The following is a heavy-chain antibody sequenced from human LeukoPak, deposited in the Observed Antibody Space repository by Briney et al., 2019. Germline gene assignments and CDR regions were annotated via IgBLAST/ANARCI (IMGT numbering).Heavy chain of an antibody. V-gene: IGHV3-30*18. CDR3: AKDVKMFRGPMIMRHFDY. CDR2: ISFDGSEK. Sequence: PGRSLRLSCAASGFTFTTYGMHWVRQAPGKGLELVALISFDGSEKYYAESVKGRFTISRDNSKNTLYLQMNSVRVEDTAVYFCAKDVKMFRGPMIMRHFDYWGQGTLVTVSS. J-gene: IGHJ4*02. D-gene: IGHD3-10*01. CDR1: GFTFTTYG.